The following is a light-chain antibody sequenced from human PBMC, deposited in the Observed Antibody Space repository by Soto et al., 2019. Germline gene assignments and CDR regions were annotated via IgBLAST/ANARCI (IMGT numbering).Light chain of an antibody. CDR3: RQYGSSPYI. J-gene: IGKJ2*01. V-gene: IGKV3-20*01. Sequence: EIVLTQSPGTLSLSPGERASLSCRASETINRGYLAWYQQKPGQAPRLLFYGASNRATGIPDRFSGTGSGTDFTLTISRLEPEDFAVYYCRQYGSSPYIFGLGTKLE. CDR1: ETINRGY. CDR2: GAS.